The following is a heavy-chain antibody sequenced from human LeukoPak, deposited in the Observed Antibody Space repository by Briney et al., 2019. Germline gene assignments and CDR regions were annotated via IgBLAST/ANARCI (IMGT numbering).Heavy chain of an antibody. CDR3: AKDSNPGTVGATTNY. CDR1: GFTFSSYG. Sequence: GGSLRLSCAASGFTFSSYGMHWVRQAPGKGLEWVAVISYDGSNKYYADSVKGRFTISRDNSKNTLYLQMNSLRAEDTAVYYCAKDSNPGTVGATTNYWGQGTLVTVSS. D-gene: IGHD1-26*01. V-gene: IGHV3-30*18. CDR2: ISYDGSNK. J-gene: IGHJ4*02.